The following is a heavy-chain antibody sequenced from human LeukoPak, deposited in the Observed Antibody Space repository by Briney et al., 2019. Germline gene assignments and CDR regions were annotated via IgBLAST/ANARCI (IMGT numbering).Heavy chain of an antibody. CDR3: ARASGRYQGSWFDP. V-gene: IGHV3-74*01. CDR2: INTDGSST. CDR1: RFTFSDYW. Sequence: TGGSLRLSCAASRFTFSDYWMHWVRQAPGKGLVWVSLINTDGSSTSYADFVKGRFTISRDNAKNTLYLQMNSLRAEDTAVYYCARASGRYQGSWFDPWGQGTLVTVSS. J-gene: IGHJ5*02. D-gene: IGHD1-26*01.